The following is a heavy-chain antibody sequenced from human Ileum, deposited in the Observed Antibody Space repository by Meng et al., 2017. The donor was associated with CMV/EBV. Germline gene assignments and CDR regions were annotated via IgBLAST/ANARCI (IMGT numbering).Heavy chain of an antibody. V-gene: IGHV3-30*18. Sequence: ASGFTFINYGMHWVRQAPGKGPEWVAAISYDGRNTYYGDSVKGRFTISRDNSKNMVYLQMNSLRGEDTAVYYCGKDQVRRWLQSFDLWGQGTLVTVSS. CDR1: GFTFINYG. CDR2: ISYDGRNT. D-gene: IGHD5-24*01. CDR3: GKDQVRRWLQSFDL. J-gene: IGHJ5*02.